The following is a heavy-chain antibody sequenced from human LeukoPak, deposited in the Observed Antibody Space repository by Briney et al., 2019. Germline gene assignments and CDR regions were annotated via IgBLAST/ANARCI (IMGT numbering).Heavy chain of an antibody. CDR1: GGSISSGDYS. D-gene: IGHD5-18*01. V-gene: IGHV4-61*08. Sequence: PSETLSLTCAVSGGSISSGDYSWSWIRQPPGKGLEWIGYIYYSGSTNYNPSLKSRVTISVDTSKNQFSLKLSSVTAADTAVYYCARAGESGYSYGLHGLDYYGMDVWGQGTTVTVSS. J-gene: IGHJ6*02. CDR3: ARAGESGYSYGLHGLDYYGMDV. CDR2: IYYSGST.